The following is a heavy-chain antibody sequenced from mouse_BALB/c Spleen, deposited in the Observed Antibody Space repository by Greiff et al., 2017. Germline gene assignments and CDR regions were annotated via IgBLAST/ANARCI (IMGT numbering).Heavy chain of an antibody. CDR3: ARKSTPYAMDY. V-gene: IGHV2-9*02. J-gene: IGHJ4*01. CDR1: GFSLTSYG. CDR2: IWAGGST. D-gene: IGHD2-1*01. Sequence: VQLKESGPGLVAPSQSLSITCTVSGFSLTSYGVHWVRQPPGKGLEWLGVIWAGGSTNYNSALMSRLSISKDNSKSQVFLKMNSLQTDDTAMYYCARKSTPYAMDYWGQGTSVTVSS.